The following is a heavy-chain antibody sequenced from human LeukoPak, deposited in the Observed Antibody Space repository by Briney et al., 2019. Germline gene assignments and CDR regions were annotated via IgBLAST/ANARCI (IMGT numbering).Heavy chain of an antibody. J-gene: IGHJ4*02. CDR1: GGSISSGSYY. D-gene: IGHD1-26*01. Sequence: SETLSLTCTVSGGSISSGSYYWSWIRQHPGKGLEWIGYIHYSGDTYYNPSLKSRVTISVDTSKNQFSLTLSSVTAADTAVYSCATRRVGATFDYWGQGTLVTVSS. V-gene: IGHV4-31*03. CDR2: IHYSGDT. CDR3: ATRRVGATFDY.